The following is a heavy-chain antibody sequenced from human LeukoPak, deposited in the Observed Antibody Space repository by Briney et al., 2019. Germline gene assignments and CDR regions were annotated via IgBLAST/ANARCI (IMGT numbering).Heavy chain of an antibody. D-gene: IGHD6-19*01. CDR1: GYSFFSNYW. V-gene: IGHV5-51*01. J-gene: IGHJ4*02. CDR3: ARSRYSSGWYGFDY. CDR2: LYPGDSDS. Sequence: GESLTISCKAYGYSFFSNYWIAWVRQMPGKGLEWMGILYPGDSDSRYSPSFQGQVTISADRSISTAYLHWSSLKASDTAMYYCARSRYSSGWYGFDYWGQGTLVTVSS.